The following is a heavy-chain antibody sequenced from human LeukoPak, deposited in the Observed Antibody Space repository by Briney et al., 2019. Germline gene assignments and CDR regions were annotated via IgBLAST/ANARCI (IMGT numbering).Heavy chain of an antibody. CDR1: GGSFSSSTYC. J-gene: IGHJ4*02. D-gene: IGHD3-9*01. V-gene: IGHV4-39*07. Sequence: SETLSLTCTVSGGSFSSSTYCWGWIRQPPGKGLEWIGEINYRVSTNSNPHPTSRVTISEDTSKNQFSLKLSSVPAADTAVYYCASRKVGYFDWLLSDYFDYWGQGTLVSVSS. CDR3: ASRKVGYFDWLLSDYFDY. CDR2: INYRVST.